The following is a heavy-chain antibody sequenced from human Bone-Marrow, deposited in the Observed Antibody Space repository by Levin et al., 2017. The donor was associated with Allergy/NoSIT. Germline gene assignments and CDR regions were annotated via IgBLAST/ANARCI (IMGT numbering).Heavy chain of an antibody. J-gene: IGHJ5*02. CDR2: IYFSGTA. CDR1: GDSISRGTHY. CDR3: ARREVVRGILPKWFDT. Sequence: SETLSLTCSVSGDSISRGTHYWAWIRQSPGTGLEWIGSIYFSGTAFYNPSLKRRVSMFVDTSENQFSLKLRSVTASDMAVYYCARREVVRGILPKWFDTWGQGALVIVSS. D-gene: IGHD3-10*01. V-gene: IGHV4-39*01.